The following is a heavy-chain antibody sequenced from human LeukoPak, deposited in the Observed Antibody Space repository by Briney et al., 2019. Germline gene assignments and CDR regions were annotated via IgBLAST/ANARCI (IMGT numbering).Heavy chain of an antibody. J-gene: IGHJ1*01. Sequence: GGSLRLSCAASGFTFSSYWMSWVRQAPGKGLEWVANIKQDGSEKYYVDSVKGRFTISRDNAKNSLYLQMNSLRAEDMAVYYCARGKPAYSSSWSAEYFQHWGQGTLVTVSS. CDR1: GFTFSSYW. CDR2: IKQDGSEK. CDR3: ARGKPAYSSSWSAEYFQH. D-gene: IGHD6-13*01. V-gene: IGHV3-7*01.